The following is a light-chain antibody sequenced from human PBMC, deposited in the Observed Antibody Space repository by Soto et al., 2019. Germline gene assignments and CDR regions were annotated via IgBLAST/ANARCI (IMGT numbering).Light chain of an antibody. Sequence: AIQITQSPSSLSSSVGDRVSISCLASQVIGNALGWYQQKPGKPPKVLIYGASNLQSGVPPRFSGSGSGTDFTLAISSLQPEDSATYYCLQDINYPWTFGQGTKVDIK. CDR1: QVIGNA. CDR3: LQDINYPWT. J-gene: IGKJ1*01. V-gene: IGKV1-6*01. CDR2: GAS.